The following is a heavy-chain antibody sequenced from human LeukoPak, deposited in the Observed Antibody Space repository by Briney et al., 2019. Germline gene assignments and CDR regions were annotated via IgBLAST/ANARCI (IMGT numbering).Heavy chain of an antibody. V-gene: IGHV3-30*02. CDR2: IRYDGSNK. D-gene: IGHD6-6*01. J-gene: IGHJ4*02. Sequence: GGSLRLSCAASGFTFSSYGMHWVRQAPGKGLEWVAFIRYDGSNKYYADSVKGRFTISRDNSKNTLYLQMNSLRAEGTAVYYCAKPPRYSSSYPDYWGQGTLVTVSS. CDR3: AKPPRYSSSYPDY. CDR1: GFTFSSYG.